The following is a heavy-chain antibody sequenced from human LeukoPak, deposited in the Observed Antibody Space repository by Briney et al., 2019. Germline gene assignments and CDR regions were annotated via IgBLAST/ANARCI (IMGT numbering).Heavy chain of an antibody. CDR2: MNPNSGNT. CDR1: GYIFTSYD. V-gene: IGHV1-8*03. J-gene: IGHJ4*02. CDR3: ARGPGDFWSGYYKV. D-gene: IGHD3-3*01. Sequence: ASVKVSCKASGYIFTSYDINWVRQAPGQGLEWMGWMNPNSGNTGYAQKFQGRVTITRNTSISTAYMELSSLRSEDTAVYYCARGPGDFWSGYYKVWGQGTLVTVSS.